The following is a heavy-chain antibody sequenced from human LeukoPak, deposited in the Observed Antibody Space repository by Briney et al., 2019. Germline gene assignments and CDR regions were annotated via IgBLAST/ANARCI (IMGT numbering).Heavy chain of an antibody. CDR1: DGSISSSSYY. V-gene: IGHV4-39*01. CDR2: IYYSGST. Sequence: SETLSLTCTVSDGSISSSSYYWGWIRQPPGKGLEWIGSIYYSGSTYYNPSLKSRVTISVDTSKNQFSLKLSSVTAADTAVYYCARLIWFGELYYMDVWGKGTTVTVSS. CDR3: ARLIWFGELYYMDV. J-gene: IGHJ6*03. D-gene: IGHD3-10*01.